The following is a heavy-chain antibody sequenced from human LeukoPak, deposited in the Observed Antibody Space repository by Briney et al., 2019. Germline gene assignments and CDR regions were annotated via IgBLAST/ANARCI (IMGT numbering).Heavy chain of an antibody. CDR1: GFTFSSYA. CDR3: AKDQDYYGSGSVFDY. CDR2: ISYDGSNK. J-gene: IGHJ4*02. Sequence: GGSLRLSCAASGFTFSSYAMHWVRQAPGKGLEWVAVISYDGSNKYYADSVKGRFTISRDNSKNTLYLQMNSLRAEDTAVYYCAKDQDYYGSGSVFDYWGQGTLVTVSS. V-gene: IGHV3-30-3*01. D-gene: IGHD3-10*01.